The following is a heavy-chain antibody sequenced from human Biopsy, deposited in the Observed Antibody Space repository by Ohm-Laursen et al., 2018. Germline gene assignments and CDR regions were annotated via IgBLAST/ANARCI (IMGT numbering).Heavy chain of an antibody. Sequence: TLSLTCVVSGGSISSDYWSWIRQTPGKGLEWIGYIYYSGSTNYNPSLKSRVTISVDTSKNQFSLRLNSVTAADTAVHYCARATNSTGWPYYYFYGMDVWGQGTTVTVSS. CDR3: ARATNSTGWPYYYFYGMDV. D-gene: IGHD2/OR15-2a*01. V-gene: IGHV4-59*01. CDR2: IYYSGST. CDR1: GGSISSDY. J-gene: IGHJ6*02.